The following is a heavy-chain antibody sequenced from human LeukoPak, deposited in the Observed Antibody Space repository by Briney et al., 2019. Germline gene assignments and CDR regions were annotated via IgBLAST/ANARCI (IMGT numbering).Heavy chain of an antibody. J-gene: IGHJ4*02. CDR2: ISYSGSGT. CDR3: AKAPDGVGDFWSGYEHYFDY. CDR1: GFTFSSSA. Sequence: PGGSLRLSCAASGFTFSSSAMAWVRHAPGKGLEWVSTISYSGSGTYYADSVKGRFTISRDNSENTVYLQMTSLRVEDTAEYYCAKAPDGVGDFWSGYEHYFDYWGQGTLVTVSS. D-gene: IGHD3-3*01. V-gene: IGHV3-23*01.